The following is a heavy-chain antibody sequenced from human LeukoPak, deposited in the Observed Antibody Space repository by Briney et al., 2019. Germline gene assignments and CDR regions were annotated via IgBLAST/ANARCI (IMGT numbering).Heavy chain of an antibody. CDR3: ARDPGYSGYHYYGMDV. J-gene: IGHJ6*02. V-gene: IGHV4-61*01. CDR2: SYYSGST. Sequence: SETHAVTCTVSGGSISSSSYYMGWIRQPPGKGLEWIRYSYYSGSTNYNPSLKSRVTISVDTSKNQFSLKLSSVTAADTAVYYCARDPGYSGYHYYGMDVWGQGTTVTVSS. CDR1: GGSISSSSYY. D-gene: IGHD5-12*01.